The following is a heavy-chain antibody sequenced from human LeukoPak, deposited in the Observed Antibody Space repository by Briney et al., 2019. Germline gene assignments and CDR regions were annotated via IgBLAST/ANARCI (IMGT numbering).Heavy chain of an antibody. V-gene: IGHV3-33*01. CDR3: ARDRGSGKKMRFYFDY. CDR1: GFTFSSYG. CDR2: IWYDGSNK. Sequence: PGGSLRLSCAASGFTFSSYGMHWVRQAPGKGLEWVAVIWYDGSNKYYADSAKGRFTISRDNSKNTLYLQMNSLRAEDTAVYYCARDRGSGKKMRFYFDYWGQGTLVTVSS. J-gene: IGHJ4*02. D-gene: IGHD3-10*01.